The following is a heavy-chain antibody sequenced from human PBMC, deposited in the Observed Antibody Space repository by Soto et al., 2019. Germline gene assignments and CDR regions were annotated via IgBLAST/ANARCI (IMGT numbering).Heavy chain of an antibody. CDR1: GYTLTELS. V-gene: IGHV1-24*01. J-gene: IGHJ4*02. D-gene: IGHD1-26*01. Sequence: ASVKVSCKVSGYTLTELSMHWVRQAPGKGLEWMGGFDPEDGTANYAQKFQGRVTITADESTSTAYMELSSLRSEDTAVYYCARERRVGAPYFDYWGQGTLVTVSS. CDR3: ARERRVGAPYFDY. CDR2: FDPEDGTA.